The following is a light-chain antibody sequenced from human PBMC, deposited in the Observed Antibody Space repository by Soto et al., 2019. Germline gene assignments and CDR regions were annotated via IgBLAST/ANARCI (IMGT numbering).Light chain of an antibody. CDR1: QTVSSSY. V-gene: IGKV3-20*01. CDR2: RAS. J-gene: IGKJ1*01. CDR3: HQYGTTWT. Sequence: EIVLTQSPGTLSLSPGERATLSCRASQTVSSSYLAWYQQRPGQAPRLLIYRASNRATGIPDRFSGSRSGTDFTLTITRLEPQDFAVYYCHQYGTTWTFGQGTKVEFK.